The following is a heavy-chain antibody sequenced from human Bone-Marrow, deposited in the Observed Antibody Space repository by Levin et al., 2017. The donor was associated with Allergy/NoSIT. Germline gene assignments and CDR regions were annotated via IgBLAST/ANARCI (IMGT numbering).Heavy chain of an antibody. J-gene: IGHJ4*02. CDR2: IYHSGSA. D-gene: IGHD3-22*01. V-gene: IGHV4-59*01. CDR1: GASISTYY. Sequence: PGGSLRLSCTVSGASISTYYWSWIRQPPGKGLEWIGYIYHSGSASYNPSLKSRVTMSVDTSKNQFFLQLTSLTAADTAVYYCTRGDHDTSGVFYIPGDYGGQGNRVTV. CDR3: TRGDHDTSGVFYIPGDY.